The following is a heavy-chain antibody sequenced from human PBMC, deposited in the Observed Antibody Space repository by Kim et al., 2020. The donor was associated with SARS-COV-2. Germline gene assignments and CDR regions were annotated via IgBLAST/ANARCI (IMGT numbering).Heavy chain of an antibody. D-gene: IGHD2-21*02. Sequence: SETLSLTCAVYGGSFSGYYWSWIRQPPGKGLEWVGEINRSGSTNYNPAPKSRVTISVDTSKNQFSLKLSSVTAADAAVYYCARRIVVVTDAFDIWGQRTMVTLSS. CDR1: GGSFSGYY. J-gene: IGHJ3*02. CDR3: ARRIVVVTDAFDI. V-gene: IGHV4-34*01. CDR2: INRSGST.